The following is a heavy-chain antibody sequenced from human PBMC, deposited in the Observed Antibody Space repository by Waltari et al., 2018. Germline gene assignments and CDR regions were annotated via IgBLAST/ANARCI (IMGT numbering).Heavy chain of an antibody. D-gene: IGHD3-16*01. CDR1: GGSFSEYY. CDR3: ATLGPYYYYYMDV. Sequence: QVQLQQWGAGLLKPSETLSLTCAVYGGSFSEYYWTWIHQPPGKGLEWIGEINHSGSTNYNPSLQSRVTISVDTSKNQFSLKLTSVTAADTAVYYCATLGPYYYYYMDVWGKGTTVTVSS. CDR2: INHSGST. V-gene: IGHV4-34*02. J-gene: IGHJ6*03.